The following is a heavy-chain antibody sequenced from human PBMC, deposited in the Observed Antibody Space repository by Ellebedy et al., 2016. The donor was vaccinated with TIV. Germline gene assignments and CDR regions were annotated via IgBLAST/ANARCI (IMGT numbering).Heavy chain of an antibody. J-gene: IGHJ4*02. CDR2: INSDGSRS. CDR1: GFTFSSNW. Sequence: GESLKISCAASGFTFSSNWMHWVRQAPGKGLVWVSRINSDGSRSTYADSVKGRFTISRDKAKNTLYVQMNSLRAEDTAVYYCARDGIVGGPTEYYFDSWGQGTLVTVSS. V-gene: IGHV3-74*01. D-gene: IGHD1-26*01. CDR3: ARDGIVGGPTEYYFDS.